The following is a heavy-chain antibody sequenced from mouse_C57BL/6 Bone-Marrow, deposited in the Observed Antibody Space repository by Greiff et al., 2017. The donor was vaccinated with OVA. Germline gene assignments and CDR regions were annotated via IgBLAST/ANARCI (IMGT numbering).Heavy chain of an antibody. D-gene: IGHD2-5*01. V-gene: IGHV5-4*01. CDR2: ISDGGSYT. CDR3: AREGGNYYSNYGGFAY. CDR1: EINFSSYA. Sequence: EYGRGKVKKRRYKNIGDAEAEINFSSYAMSWVRQTPEKRLAWVATISDGGSYTYYPDNVKGRFTISRDNAKNNLYLQMSHLKSEDTAMYYCAREGGNYYSNYGGFAYWGQGTLVTVSA. J-gene: IGHJ3*01.